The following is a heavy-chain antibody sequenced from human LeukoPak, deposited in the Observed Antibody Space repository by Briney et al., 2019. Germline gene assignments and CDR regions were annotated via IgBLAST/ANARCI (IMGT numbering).Heavy chain of an antibody. V-gene: IGHV1-2*02. CDR2: INPNSGGT. CDR3: ARDSFTMVRGGRFDP. Sequence: APVKVSCKASGYTFTGYYMHWVRQAPGQGLEWMGWINPNSGGTNYAQKFQGRVTMTRDTSISTAYMELSRLRSDDTAVYYCARDSFTMVRGGRFDPWGQGTLVTVSS. J-gene: IGHJ5*02. D-gene: IGHD3-10*01. CDR1: GYTFTGYY.